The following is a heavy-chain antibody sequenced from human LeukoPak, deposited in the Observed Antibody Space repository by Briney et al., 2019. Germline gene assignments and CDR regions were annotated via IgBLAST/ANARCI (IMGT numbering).Heavy chain of an antibody. D-gene: IGHD4-17*01. J-gene: IGHJ6*02. CDR2: IYYSGST. Sequence: PSETLSLTCTVSGGSISSYYWSWIRQPPGKGLEWIGYIYYSGSTNYNPSLKSRVTISVDTSKNQFSLKLSSVTAADTAVYYCARVHDYGDYDGYYYYGMDVWGQGTLVTVSS. CDR3: ARVHDYGDYDGYYYYGMDV. CDR1: GGSISSYY. V-gene: IGHV4-59*01.